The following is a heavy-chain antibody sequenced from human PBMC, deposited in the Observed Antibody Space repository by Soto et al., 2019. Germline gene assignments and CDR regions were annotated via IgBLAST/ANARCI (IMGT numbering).Heavy chain of an antibody. CDR3: AREFGNLDY. CDR2: INPKSGGT. CDR1: GYPFTDYF. J-gene: IGHJ4*02. D-gene: IGHD3-3*01. Sequence: GASVKVSCKASGYPFTDYFIHWVRQAPGQGLEWMGWINPKSGGTIYAQKFQGRVAMTRDTSISTAYLELSRLRSDDTAVYYCAREFGNLDYWGQGTLVT. V-gene: IGHV1-2*02.